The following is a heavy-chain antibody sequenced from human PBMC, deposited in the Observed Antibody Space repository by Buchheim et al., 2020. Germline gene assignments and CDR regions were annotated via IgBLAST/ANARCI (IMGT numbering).Heavy chain of an antibody. CDR1: GFIFSSNW. J-gene: IGHJ6*02. CDR2: INSDGSSV. D-gene: IGHD4-17*01. V-gene: IGHV3-74*01. CDR3: ARGGDDYGDYYGLDV. Sequence: EVQLVESGGGLVQPGGSLRLSCAASGFIFSSNWMHWVRQAPGKGLVWVSRINSDGSSVFYADSVKGRFTLSRDNAKNTLYLQMNSLRAEDTAVYYCARGGDDYGDYYGLDVWGQGTT.